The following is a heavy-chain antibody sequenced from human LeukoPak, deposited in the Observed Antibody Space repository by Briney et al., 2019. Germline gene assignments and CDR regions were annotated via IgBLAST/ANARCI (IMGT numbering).Heavy chain of an antibody. CDR3: ARDKRSGSSKGFDY. V-gene: IGHV4-31*03. J-gene: IGHJ4*02. D-gene: IGHD3-10*01. Sequence: PSETLSLTCTVSGGSISSGGYYWSWIRQHPGKGLEWIGYIYYSGSTYYNPSLKSRVTISVDTSKNQFSLKLSSVTAADTAVYYCARDKRSGSSKGFDYWGQGTLVTVSS. CDR2: IYYSGST. CDR1: GGSISSGGYY.